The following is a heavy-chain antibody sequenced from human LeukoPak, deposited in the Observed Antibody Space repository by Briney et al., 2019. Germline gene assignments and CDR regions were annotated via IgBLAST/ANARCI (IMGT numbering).Heavy chain of an antibody. V-gene: IGHV1-58*02. Sequence: SVKVSCKASGFTFTSSAMQWVRQARGQRPEWIGWIVVGSGNTNYAQKFQERVTITRDMSTSTAYMELSSLRSEDTAVYYCAAAPDCTNGVCSPRWFDPWGQGTLVTVSS. J-gene: IGHJ5*02. CDR3: AAAPDCTNGVCSPRWFDP. D-gene: IGHD2-8*01. CDR2: IVVGSGNT. CDR1: GFTFTSSA.